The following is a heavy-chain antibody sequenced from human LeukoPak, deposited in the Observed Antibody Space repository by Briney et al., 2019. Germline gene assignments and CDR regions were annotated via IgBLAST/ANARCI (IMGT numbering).Heavy chain of an antibody. Sequence: SETLSLTCTVSGGSMSSYYWSWIRQPPGKGLEWIGYSSYSGSTNYNPSLKSRITISVDTSKNQFSLKLSSVTAADTAVYYCARSGVTALSWVDPWGQGTLVTVSS. J-gene: IGHJ5*02. V-gene: IGHV4-59*08. CDR2: SSYSGST. CDR1: GGSMSSYY. CDR3: ARSGVTALSWVDP. D-gene: IGHD2-21*02.